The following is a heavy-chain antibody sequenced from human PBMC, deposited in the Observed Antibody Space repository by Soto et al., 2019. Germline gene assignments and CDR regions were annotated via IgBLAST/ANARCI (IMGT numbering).Heavy chain of an antibody. CDR1: GGSFTSTNYF. CDR3: ARLQIYDSRAAPTPIFHP. Sequence: QLQESGPGLVKPSETLSLTCTVSGGSFTSTNYFWGWIRQPPGKGLEWIGYMYYNGNTFYSPSLKGPVTMSVDTSKRQFSLDLSSVTAADTAMYYCARLQIYDSRAAPTPIFHPWRLGAMVTVSS. CDR2: MYYNGNT. J-gene: IGHJ1*01. D-gene: IGHD3-22*01. V-gene: IGHV4-39*01.